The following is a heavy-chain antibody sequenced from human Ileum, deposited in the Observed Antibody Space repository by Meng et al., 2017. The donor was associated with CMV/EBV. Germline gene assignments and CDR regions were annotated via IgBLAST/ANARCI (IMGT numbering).Heavy chain of an antibody. CDR1: GDSVKINNYS. CDR2: INYSGST. CDR3: ARDMTNRWFYY. V-gene: IGHV4-39*07. J-gene: IGHJ4*02. D-gene: IGHD4-11*01. Sequence: QGHLQEPGPGLVKPSETLFLTCTVSGDSVKINNYSWAWIRQPPGQGLEWIGTINYSGSTYYNPSLKSRVTLSVDTSKNQFSLKLSSVTAADTAMYYCARDMTNRWFYYWGQGILVTVSS.